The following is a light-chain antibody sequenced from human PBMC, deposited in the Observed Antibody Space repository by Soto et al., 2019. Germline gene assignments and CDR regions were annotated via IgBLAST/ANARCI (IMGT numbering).Light chain of an antibody. CDR1: QSVSSS. CDR2: DTS. Sequence: EIVVTQSPATLSVSPGERVTLSCRASQSVSSSLAWYQQRPGQAPRLLIYDTSTRAAGISDRFSGRGSGTDFTLTISRLEPEDFAVYYCQQYGTSPWTFGQGTKVDIK. V-gene: IGKV3-20*01. CDR3: QQYGTSPWT. J-gene: IGKJ1*01.